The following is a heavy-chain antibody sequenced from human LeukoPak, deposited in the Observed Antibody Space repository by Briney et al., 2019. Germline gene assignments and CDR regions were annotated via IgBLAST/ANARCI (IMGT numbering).Heavy chain of an antibody. CDR2: INHSGST. CDR3: ARVHSGSYDYFDY. D-gene: IGHD1-26*01. J-gene: IGHJ4*02. Sequence: SETSSLTCAVYGGSFSGYYWSWIRQPPGKGLEWIGEINHSGSTNHNPSLKSRVTISVDTSKNQFSLKLSSVTAADTAVYYCARVHSGSYDYFDYWGQGTLVTVSS. CDR1: GGSFSGYY. V-gene: IGHV4-34*01.